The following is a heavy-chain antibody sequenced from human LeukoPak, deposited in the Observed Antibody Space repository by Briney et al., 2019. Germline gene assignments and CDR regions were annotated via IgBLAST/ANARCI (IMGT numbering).Heavy chain of an antibody. CDR3: ARVRGYYYDSSGYYGSYGMDV. D-gene: IGHD3-22*01. CDR2: ISAYNGNT. V-gene: IGHV1-18*01. J-gene: IGHJ6*02. CDR1: GYTFTSYG. Sequence: ASVKVSCKASGYTFTSYGISWVRQAPGQGLGWMGWISAYNGNTNYAQKLQGRVTMTTDTSTSTAYMELRSLRSDDTAVYYCARVRGYYYDSSGYYGSYGMDVWGQGTTVTVSS.